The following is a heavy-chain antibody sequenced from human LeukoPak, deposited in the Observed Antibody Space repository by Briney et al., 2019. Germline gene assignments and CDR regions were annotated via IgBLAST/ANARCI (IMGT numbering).Heavy chain of an antibody. V-gene: IGHV5-51*01. D-gene: IGHD3-10*01. CDR2: IYPGDSDT. J-gene: IGHJ6*03. Sequence: GASLKISCKGSGYRFTSYWIGWVRQMPGKGLEWMGIIYPGDSDTRYSPSFQGQVTISADKSISTAYLQWSSLKASDTAMYYCARLPIGYGSGYYYYYMDVWGKGTTVTVSS. CDR1: GYRFTSYW. CDR3: ARLPIGYGSGYYYYYMDV.